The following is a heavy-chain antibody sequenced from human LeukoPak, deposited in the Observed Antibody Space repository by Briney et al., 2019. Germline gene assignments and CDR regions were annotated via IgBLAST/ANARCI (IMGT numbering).Heavy chain of an antibody. V-gene: IGHV3-66*01. CDR1: GFTFSNYA. CDR2: IYSGGST. Sequence: QPGGSLRLSCAASGFTFSNYAMSWVRQAAGKGLEWVSVIYSGGSTYYADSVKGRFTISRDNSKNTLYLQMNSLRAEDTAVYYCARETAAARFDYWGQGTLVTVSS. J-gene: IGHJ4*02. CDR3: ARETAAARFDY. D-gene: IGHD6-13*01.